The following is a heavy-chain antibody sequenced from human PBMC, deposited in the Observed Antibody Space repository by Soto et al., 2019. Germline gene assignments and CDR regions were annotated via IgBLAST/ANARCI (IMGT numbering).Heavy chain of an antibody. V-gene: IGHV4-61*01. Sequence: SETLSLTCTVSGGSVSSGSYYWSWIRQPPGKGLEWIGYIYYSGSTNYNPSLKSRVTISVDTSKNQFSLKLSSVTAAETAVYYCARGRGLIVPTPLPHWFDPWGQGTLVTVSS. CDR2: IYYSGST. CDR1: GGSVSSGSYY. CDR3: ARGRGLIVPTPLPHWFDP. D-gene: IGHD2-2*02. J-gene: IGHJ5*02.